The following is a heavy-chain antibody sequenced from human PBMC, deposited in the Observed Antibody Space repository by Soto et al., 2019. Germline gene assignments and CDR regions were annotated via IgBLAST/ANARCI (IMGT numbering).Heavy chain of an antibody. J-gene: IGHJ5*02. CDR3: ARSYQSTVTSFDD. CDR2: IYYSGST. CDR1: GGSISSGGYY. Sequence: SETLSLTCTVSGGSISSGGYYWSWIRQHPGKGLEWIGYIYYSGSTYYNPSLKSRVTISVDTSKNQFSLKLSSVTAADTAVYYCARSYQSTVTSFDDWGQGTLVTVS. D-gene: IGHD4-17*01. V-gene: IGHV4-31*03.